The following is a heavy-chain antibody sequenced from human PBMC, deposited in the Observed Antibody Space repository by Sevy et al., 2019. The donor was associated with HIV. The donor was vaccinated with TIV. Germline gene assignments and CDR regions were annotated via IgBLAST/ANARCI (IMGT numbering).Heavy chain of an antibody. Sequence: GGSLRLSCAVSGFTFSNYAMSWVRQAPGKGLEWVSAISGRDTDTFDAASVNGRFTISRDNSKNTLYLQMNSLRAEDTALYYCAKDTIVVVGEALDVWGRGTMVTVSS. V-gene: IGHV3-23*01. CDR2: ISGRDTDT. CDR1: GFTFSNYA. J-gene: IGHJ3*01. CDR3: AKDTIVVVGEALDV. D-gene: IGHD3-22*01.